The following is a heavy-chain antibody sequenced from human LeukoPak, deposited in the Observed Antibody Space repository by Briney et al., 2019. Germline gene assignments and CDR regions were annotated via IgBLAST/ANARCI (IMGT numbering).Heavy chain of an antibody. CDR3: ARERAYYFDY. V-gene: IGHV3-48*04. J-gene: IGHJ4*02. Sequence: GGSLRLSCAAPGFIFSSYSMNWVRQAPGKGLEWVSYISSSGSTIYYADSVKGRFTISRDNAKNSLYLQMNSLRAEDTAVYYCARERAYYFDYWGQGTLVTVSS. CDR2: ISSSGSTI. CDR1: GFIFSSYS.